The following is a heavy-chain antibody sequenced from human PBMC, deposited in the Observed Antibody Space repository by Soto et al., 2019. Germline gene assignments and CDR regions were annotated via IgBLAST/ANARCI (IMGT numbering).Heavy chain of an antibody. V-gene: IGHV4-59*01. CDR2: IYYSGST. Sequence: LSLTCTVSGGSISSYYWSWIRQPPGKGLEWIGYIYYSGSTNYNPSLKSRVTISVDTSKNQFSLKLSSVTAADTAMYYCARGQLTGTYYFDYWGQGTLVTVSS. D-gene: IGHD1-7*01. J-gene: IGHJ4*02. CDR3: ARGQLTGTYYFDY. CDR1: GGSISSYY.